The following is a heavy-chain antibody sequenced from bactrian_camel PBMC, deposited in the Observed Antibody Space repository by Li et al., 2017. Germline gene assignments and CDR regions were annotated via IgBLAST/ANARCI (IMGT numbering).Heavy chain of an antibody. CDR2: ITSLPSLFRAA. V-gene: IGHV3S6*01. CDR3: VREAGNDFGY. J-gene: IGHJ6*01. Sequence: QVQLVESGGGLVQPGESLRLSCVASGITFSRHDMSWVRQAPGKEVEWVAGITSLPSLFRAASYADSVKGRFAISRDNAKNTIYLQMNSLKPDDTAVYYCVREAGNDFGYWGQGTQDTVS. CDR1: GITFSRHD.